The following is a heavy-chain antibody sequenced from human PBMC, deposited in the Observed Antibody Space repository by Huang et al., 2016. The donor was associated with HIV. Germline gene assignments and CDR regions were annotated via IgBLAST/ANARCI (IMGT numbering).Heavy chain of an antibody. V-gene: IGHV3-9*01. CDR1: GFTFDDYA. J-gene: IGHJ3*01. CDR3: AKDWGYDFGAFDF. Sequence: EVQLVESGGGLVRPGRSLRLSCAASGFTFDDYAMHWVRQIPGKGVEWVSGINWKSGNIAYADSVRGRFTISRDNAKNSLYLQMNSLRPEDTALYYCAKDWGYDFGAFDFWGRGTMVTVSS. CDR2: INWKSGNI. D-gene: IGHD3-16*01.